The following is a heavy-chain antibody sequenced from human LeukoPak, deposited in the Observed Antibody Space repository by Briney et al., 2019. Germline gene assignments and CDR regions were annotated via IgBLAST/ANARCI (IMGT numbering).Heavy chain of an antibody. J-gene: IGHJ4*02. CDR3: ARDHSYGYYFDY. D-gene: IGHD5-18*01. Sequence: PSQTLSLTCTVSGGSISSGSYYWSWIRQPAGKGLEWIGRIYTSGSTNYNPSLKSRVTISVDTSKNQFSLKLSSVTAADTAVYYCARDHSYGYYFDYWGQGTLVTVSS. V-gene: IGHV4-61*02. CDR1: GGSISSGSYY. CDR2: IYTSGST.